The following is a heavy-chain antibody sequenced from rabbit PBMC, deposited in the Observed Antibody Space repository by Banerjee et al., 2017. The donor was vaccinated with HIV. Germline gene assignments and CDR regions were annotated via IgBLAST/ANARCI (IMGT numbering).Heavy chain of an antibody. V-gene: IGHV1S40*01. CDR1: GFSFSSGYD. D-gene: IGHD6-1*01. CDR2: IYTSSGST. Sequence: QSLEESGGDLVKPGASLTPPATASGFSFSSGYDMCWVRQAPGKGLELIACIYTSSGSTYYASWAKGRFTISKTSSTTVTLQMTSLTAADTATYFCARSGVAGYGYNLWGPGTLVTVS. CDR3: ARSGVAGYGYNL. J-gene: IGHJ4*01.